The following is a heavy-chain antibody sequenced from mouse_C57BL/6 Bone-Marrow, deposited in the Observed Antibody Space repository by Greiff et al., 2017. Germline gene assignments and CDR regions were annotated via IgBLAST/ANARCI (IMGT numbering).Heavy chain of an antibody. Sequence: QVQLQQPGAELVKPGASVKLSCKASGYTFTSYWMQWVKQRPGQGLEWIGEIDPSDSYTNYNQQFKGKATLTVDTSSSTAYMQRSSRTSEISAVYYCAREEGYYSAWFAYWGQGTLVTVSA. CDR2: IDPSDSYT. V-gene: IGHV1-50*01. J-gene: IGHJ3*01. D-gene: IGHD2-3*01. CDR1: GYTFTSYW. CDR3: AREEGYYSAWFAY.